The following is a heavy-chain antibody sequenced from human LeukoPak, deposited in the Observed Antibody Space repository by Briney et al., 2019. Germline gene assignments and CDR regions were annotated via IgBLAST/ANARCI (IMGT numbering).Heavy chain of an antibody. CDR2: IIPIFGTA. V-gene: IGHV1-69*05. D-gene: IGHD3-16*02. CDR3: ATSYYDYVWGSYRAPFDY. Sequence: ASVKVSCKASGGTFSSYAISWVRQAPGQGLEWMGGIIPIFGTANYAQKFQGRVTITTDESTSTAYMELSSLRSEDTAVYYCATSYYDYVWGSYRAPFDYWGQGTLVTVSS. J-gene: IGHJ4*02. CDR1: GGTFSSYA.